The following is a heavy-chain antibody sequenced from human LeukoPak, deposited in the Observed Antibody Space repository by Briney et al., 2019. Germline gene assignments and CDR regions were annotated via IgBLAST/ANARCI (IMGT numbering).Heavy chain of an antibody. J-gene: IGHJ4*02. CDR1: GFTFSSYG. D-gene: IGHD3-22*01. Sequence: GGSPRLSCAASGFTFSSYGMHWVRQAPGKGLEWVAVISYDGSNKYYADSVKGRFTISRDNSKNTLYLQMNSLRAEDTAVYYCAKNGRYYYDSSGYVPPDYWGQGTLVTVSS. CDR2: ISYDGSNK. V-gene: IGHV3-30*18. CDR3: AKNGRYYYDSSGYVPPDY.